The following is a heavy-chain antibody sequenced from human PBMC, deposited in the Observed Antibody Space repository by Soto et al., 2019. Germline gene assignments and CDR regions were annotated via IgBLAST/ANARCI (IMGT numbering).Heavy chain of an antibody. CDR1: GGSISSSSYY. D-gene: IGHD3-10*01. J-gene: IGHJ4*02. Sequence: QLQLQESGPGLVKPSETLSLTCTVSGGSISSSSYYWGWIRQPPGKGLEWIGSIYYSGSTYYNPSLKSRVTISVDTSKNQFSLKLSSVTAADTAVYYCAGGGQVRYYGSGSYYKSGDYWGQGTLVTVSS. CDR3: AGGGQVRYYGSGSYYKSGDY. V-gene: IGHV4-39*01. CDR2: IYYSGST.